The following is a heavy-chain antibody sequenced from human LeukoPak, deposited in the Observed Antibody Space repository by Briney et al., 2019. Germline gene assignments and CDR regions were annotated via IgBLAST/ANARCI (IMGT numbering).Heavy chain of an antibody. CDR3: APRGDIEHSYGYGKWFDP. D-gene: IGHD5-18*01. Sequence: SETLSLTCAVSGGSFSGYYWSWIRQPPGKGLEWIGEINHSGSTNYNASLKSRATISVDTSKNQFSLRLSSVTAADTAVYYCAPRGDIEHSYGYGKWFDPWGQGTRVTVSS. CDR1: GGSFSGYY. V-gene: IGHV4-34*01. CDR2: INHSGST. J-gene: IGHJ5*02.